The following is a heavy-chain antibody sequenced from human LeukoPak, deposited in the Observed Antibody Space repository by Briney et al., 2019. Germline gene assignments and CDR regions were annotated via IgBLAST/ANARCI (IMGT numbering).Heavy chain of an antibody. Sequence: EASVKVSCKASAYSFSSYLLHWVRQAPGQGLEWMGIINPSGGSTSYAQKFQGRVTMTRDTSTSTVYMELSSLRSEDTAVYYCARGLVVVVPAAILGYFDYWGQGTLVTVSS. J-gene: IGHJ4*02. V-gene: IGHV1-46*01. D-gene: IGHD2-2*02. CDR1: AYSFSSYL. CDR2: INPSGGST. CDR3: ARGLVVVVPAAILGYFDY.